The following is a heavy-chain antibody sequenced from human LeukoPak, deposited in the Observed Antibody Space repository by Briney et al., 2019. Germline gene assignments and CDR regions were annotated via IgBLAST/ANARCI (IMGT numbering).Heavy chain of an antibody. CDR3: ARGPIVVVPAAIRRYFQH. J-gene: IGHJ1*01. CDR2: INHSGST. CDR1: GGSFSGYY. Sequence: TETLSLTCAVYGGSFSGYYRSWIRQPPGKGLEWIGEINHSGSTNYNPSLKSRVTISVDASKNQFSLKLSSVTAADTAVYYCARGPIVVVPAAIRRYFQHWGQGTLVTVSS. V-gene: IGHV4-34*01. D-gene: IGHD2-2*02.